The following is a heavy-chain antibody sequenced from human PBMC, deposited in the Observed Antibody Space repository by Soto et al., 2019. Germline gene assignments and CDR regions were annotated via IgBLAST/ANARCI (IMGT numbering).Heavy chain of an antibody. J-gene: IGHJ2*01. D-gene: IGHD5-18*01. Sequence: GGSLRLSCGASGFTFSDYAMHWVRQAPGKGLEWVAVVSHDGRNTHYADSVKGRFTISRGSSKNTVSLEMTSLRAEDTAVYYCARDPLWGTAMVLWYFDLWGRGTLVTVSS. CDR1: GFTFSDYA. V-gene: IGHV3-30*03. CDR2: VSHDGRNT. CDR3: ARDPLWGTAMVLWYFDL.